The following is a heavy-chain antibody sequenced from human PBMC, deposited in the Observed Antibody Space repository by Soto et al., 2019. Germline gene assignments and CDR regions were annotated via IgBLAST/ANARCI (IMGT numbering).Heavy chain of an antibody. V-gene: IGHV3-20*04. CDR1: GFTFDDYG. D-gene: IGHD6-13*01. J-gene: IGHJ4*02. CDR2: INWNGGST. Sequence: GGSLRLSCAASGFTFDDYGMSWVRQAPGKGLEWVSGINWNGGSTGYADSVKGRFTISRDNAKNSLYLQMNSLRAEDTALYYCARVSGIAAAGTWGYYFDYWGQGTLVTVSS. CDR3: ARVSGIAAAGTWGYYFDY.